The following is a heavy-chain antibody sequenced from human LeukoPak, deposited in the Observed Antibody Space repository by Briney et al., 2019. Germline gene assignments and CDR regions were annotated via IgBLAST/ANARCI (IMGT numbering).Heavy chain of an antibody. Sequence: GGSLRLSCAGSGFTVSSNYMSWVRQAPGKGLEWVSVIYSGGSTYYADSVKGRFTISRDNSKNTLYLQMNSLRVEDTAVYYCARAQDYDSSGYVDAFDMWGQGTMVTVSS. CDR2: IYSGGST. CDR1: GFTVSSNY. J-gene: IGHJ3*02. D-gene: IGHD3-22*01. V-gene: IGHV3-53*01. CDR3: ARAQDYDSSGYVDAFDM.